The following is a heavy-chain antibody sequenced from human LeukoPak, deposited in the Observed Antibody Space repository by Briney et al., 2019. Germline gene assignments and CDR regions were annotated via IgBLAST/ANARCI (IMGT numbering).Heavy chain of an antibody. V-gene: IGHV1-8*01. CDR3: ARVTFGGVVADFDY. J-gene: IGHJ4*02. Sequence: GWFNPNSLNTCYSQKFQGRVTMTMNTSISTAYMELSSLRSEDTAVYYCARVTFGGVVADFDYWGQGTLVTVSS. D-gene: IGHD3-16*02. CDR2: FNPNSLNT.